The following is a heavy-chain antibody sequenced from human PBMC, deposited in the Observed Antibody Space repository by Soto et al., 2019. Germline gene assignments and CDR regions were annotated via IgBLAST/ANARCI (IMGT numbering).Heavy chain of an antibody. Sequence: GGSQRMSCVSSRSTFVSGGRIGDFKTPGEGLEWVSTITDIGGDAKYADSVRGRFAISRDNSKKTLYLQMSSLTAEDSAIYYCAIGSTDSYPGTRIFDFWGRGTLATVSS. J-gene: IGHJ4*02. CDR3: AIGSTDSYPGTRIFDF. V-gene: IGHV3-23*01. D-gene: IGHD2-15*01. CDR1: RSTFVSGG. CDR2: ITDIGGDA.